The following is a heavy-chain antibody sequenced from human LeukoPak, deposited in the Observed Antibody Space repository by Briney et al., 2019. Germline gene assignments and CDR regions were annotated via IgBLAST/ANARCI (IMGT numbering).Heavy chain of an antibody. D-gene: IGHD2-2*03. CDR1: TFTFSSYA. CDR2: ISSGGLTT. CDR3: AKEPPNGYCTTTSCYFDY. V-gene: IGHV3-23*01. J-gene: IGHJ4*02. Sequence: GGSLRLSCAASTFTFSSYAMSWVRQAPGKGLEWVSGISSGGLTTYYADSVKGRFTISRDNFKNTLYLQMNSLRPEDTAVYYCAKEPPNGYCTTTSCYFDYWGQGTQVTASS.